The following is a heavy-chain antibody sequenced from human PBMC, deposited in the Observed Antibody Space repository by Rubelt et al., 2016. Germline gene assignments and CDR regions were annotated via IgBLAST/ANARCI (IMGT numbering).Heavy chain of an antibody. V-gene: IGHV4-59*01. CDR3: ARSPNTAMISAYFDC. J-gene: IGHJ4*02. CDR2: TYDSGTT. Sequence: QVQLQESGPGLVKPSETLSLTCTVSGGSISSYYWSWIRQPPGKGLEWIGYTYDSGTTNYNPSLKSRVRISVDTSKNQFYLKLSSVAAADTAVYYCARSPNTAMISAYFDCWGQGTLVAVSS. CDR1: GGSISSYY. D-gene: IGHD5-18*01.